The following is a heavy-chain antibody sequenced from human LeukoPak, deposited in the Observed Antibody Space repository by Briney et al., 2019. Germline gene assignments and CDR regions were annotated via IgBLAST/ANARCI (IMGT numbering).Heavy chain of an antibody. J-gene: IGHJ6*02. Sequence: GGSLRLSCAASGFTFSSYAMSWVRQAPGKGLEWASAISGSGGSTYYADSVKGRFTISRDNSKNTLYLQMNSLRAEDTAVYYCGKDASPLYYYYGMDVWGQGTTVTVSS. CDR3: GKDASPLYYYYGMDV. CDR2: ISGSGGST. V-gene: IGHV3-23*01. CDR1: GFTFSSYA.